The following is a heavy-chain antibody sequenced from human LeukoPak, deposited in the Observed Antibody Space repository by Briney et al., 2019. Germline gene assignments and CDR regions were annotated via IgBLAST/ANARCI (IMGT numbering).Heavy chain of an antibody. Sequence: KTSQTLSLTCTVSGGSISSGGYYWSWIRQHPGKGLEWIGYIYYSGSTYYNPSLKSRVTISVDTSKNQLSLKLSSVTAADTAVYYCARQDYGDYGLDYWGQGTLVTVSS. J-gene: IGHJ4*02. D-gene: IGHD4-17*01. CDR1: GGSISSGGYY. CDR3: ARQDYGDYGLDY. CDR2: IYYSGST. V-gene: IGHV4-31*03.